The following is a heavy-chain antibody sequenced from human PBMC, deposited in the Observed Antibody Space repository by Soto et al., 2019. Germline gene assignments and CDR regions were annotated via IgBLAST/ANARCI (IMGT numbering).Heavy chain of an antibody. V-gene: IGHV3-74*01. D-gene: IGHD3-10*01. J-gene: IGHJ6*02. CDR3: SRGEAAGRGDAMDI. CDR1: GFTFRNQW. CDR2: INGDGTRA. Sequence: EVQLEEAGGGSVQLGESLRVSCVASGFTFRNQWMHWVRQVPGKGLVWVCRINGDGTRASYADFVKGRFTSYRDNAQNLLFLQMNSLRVDDTGVYHCSRGEAAGRGDAMDIWGPGTTVAVSS.